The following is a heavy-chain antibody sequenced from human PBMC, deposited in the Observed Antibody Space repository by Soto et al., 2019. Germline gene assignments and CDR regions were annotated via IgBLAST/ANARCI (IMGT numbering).Heavy chain of an antibody. V-gene: IGHV1-2*04. CDR3: ARSRDPPWYYDILTGYYPWFDP. J-gene: IGHJ5*02. CDR1: GYTLTELS. D-gene: IGHD3-9*01. Sequence: GASVKVSCKVSGYTLTELSMHWVRQAPGKGLEWMGWINPNSGGTNYAQKFQGWVTMTRDTSISTAYMELSRLRSDDTAVYYCARSRDPPWYYDILTGYYPWFDPWGQGTLVTVSS. CDR2: INPNSGGT.